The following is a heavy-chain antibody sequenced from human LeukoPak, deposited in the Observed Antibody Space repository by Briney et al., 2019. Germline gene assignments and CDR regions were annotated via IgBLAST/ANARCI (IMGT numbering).Heavy chain of an antibody. CDR2: IYPGDSDT. CDR3: ARRVRSANWYFDL. CDR1: VYSFSSYW. Sequence: GESLKISCKGSVYSFSSYWIGWVRQMPGKGLEWIGVIYPGDSDTRYSPSFHGQVTISADKSLSTAHLQWSSLKASDTAMYYCARRVRSANWYFDLWGRGTLVTVSS. V-gene: IGHV5-51*01. J-gene: IGHJ2*01.